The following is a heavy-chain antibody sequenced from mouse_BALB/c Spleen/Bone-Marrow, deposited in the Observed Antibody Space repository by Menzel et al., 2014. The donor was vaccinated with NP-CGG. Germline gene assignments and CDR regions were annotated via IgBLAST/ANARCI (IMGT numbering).Heavy chain of an antibody. V-gene: IGHV5-12-2*01. CDR1: GFTFSSYT. D-gene: IGHD2-3*01. CDR3: ARQSYEGFAY. CDR2: ISNGGGST. J-gene: IGHJ3*01. Sequence: VVESGGNLVQPGGSLKLSCAASGFTFSSYTMSWVRQTPEKRLEWVAYISNGGGSTYYPDTVKGRFTISRDNATXTLYLQMSSLKSEDTAMYYCARQSYEGFAYWGQGTLVTVSA.